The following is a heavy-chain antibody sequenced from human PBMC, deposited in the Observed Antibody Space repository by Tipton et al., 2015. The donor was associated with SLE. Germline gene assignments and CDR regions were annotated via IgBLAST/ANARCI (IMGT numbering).Heavy chain of an antibody. Sequence: TLSLTCAVYGGSFSDYHWSWIRQTPGEGLEWIGEINHTGGTNYNPSLESRVTMSVDTSKNQFSLKLSSVTAADTAMYYCVRERKYVVRCRVLVAPDLWGEGTAITVSS. CDR3: VRERKYVVRCRVLVAPDL. CDR2: INHTGGT. CDR1: GGSFSDYH. D-gene: IGHD3-3*01. V-gene: IGHV4-34*01. J-gene: IGHJ3*01.